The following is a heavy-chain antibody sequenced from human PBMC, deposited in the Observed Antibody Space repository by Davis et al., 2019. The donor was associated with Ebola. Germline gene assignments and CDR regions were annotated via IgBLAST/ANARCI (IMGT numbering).Heavy chain of an antibody. Sequence: GGSLRLSCAASGFTFSSYWMSWARQASGKGLEWVGRIRSKANSYATAYAASVKGRFTISRDDSKNTAYLQMNSLKTEDTAVYYCTSGYSYGSLNDYWGQGTLVTVSS. J-gene: IGHJ4*02. CDR3: TSGYSYGSLNDY. CDR2: IRSKANSYAT. V-gene: IGHV3-73*01. CDR1: GFTFSSYW. D-gene: IGHD5-18*01.